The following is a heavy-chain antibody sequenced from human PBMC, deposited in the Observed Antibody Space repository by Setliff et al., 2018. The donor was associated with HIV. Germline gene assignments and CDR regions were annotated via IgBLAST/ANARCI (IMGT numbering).Heavy chain of an antibody. D-gene: IGHD6-13*01. Sequence: ASVKVSCKASGYTFTSYDINWVRQATGQGLEWMGWISIYNGRTDYVQKLQDRVTMTTDTYTSTAYMDLRSLISDDTAVYYCARGFSRWYGAFDMWGQGTVVTVSS. CDR3: ARGFSRWYGAFDM. V-gene: IGHV1-18*01. CDR1: GYTFTSYD. J-gene: IGHJ3*02. CDR2: ISIYNGRT.